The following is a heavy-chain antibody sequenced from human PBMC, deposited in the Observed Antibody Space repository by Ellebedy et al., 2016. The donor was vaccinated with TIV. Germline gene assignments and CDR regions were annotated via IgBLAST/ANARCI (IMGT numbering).Heavy chain of an antibody. J-gene: IGHJ5*02. D-gene: IGHD6-13*01. CDR3: ARVDAAGVFGFRFDP. Sequence: MPGGSLRLSCTVSGGSISSYYWSWIRQPPGKGLEWIGYIYYSGSTNYNPSLKSRVTISVDTSKNQFSLKLSSGTAADTAVYYCARVDAAGVFGFRFDPWGQGTLVTVSS. V-gene: IGHV4-59*01. CDR1: GGSISSYY. CDR2: IYYSGST.